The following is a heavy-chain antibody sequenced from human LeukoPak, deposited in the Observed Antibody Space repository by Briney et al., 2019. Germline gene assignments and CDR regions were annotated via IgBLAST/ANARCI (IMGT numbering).Heavy chain of an antibody. J-gene: IGHJ6*03. CDR2: IKQDGSEK. CDR3: ARGVYDYVWGSYRYYYYYYMDV. V-gene: IGHV3-7*01. CDR1: GFTFSSYW. D-gene: IGHD3-16*02. Sequence: LAGGSLRLSCAASGFTFSSYWMSWVRQAPGKGLEWVANIKQDGSEKYYVDSVKGRFTISRDNAKNSLYLQMNSLRAEDTAVYYCARGVYDYVWGSYRYYYYYYMDVWGKGTTVTISS.